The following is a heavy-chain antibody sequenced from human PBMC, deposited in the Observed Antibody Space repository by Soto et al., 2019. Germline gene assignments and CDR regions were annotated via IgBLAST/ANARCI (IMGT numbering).Heavy chain of an antibody. CDR3: ARSPAREAAEYFQH. CDR1: GGSFSGYY. CDR2: INHSGST. Sequence: QVQLQQWGAGLLKPSETLSLTCAVYGGSFSGYYWSWIRQPPGKGLEWIGEINHSGSTNYNPSLNIRVTVSVDTSKNQFSLKLSSVTAADTAVYYCARSPAREAAEYFQHWGQGTLVTVSS. J-gene: IGHJ1*01. V-gene: IGHV4-34*01.